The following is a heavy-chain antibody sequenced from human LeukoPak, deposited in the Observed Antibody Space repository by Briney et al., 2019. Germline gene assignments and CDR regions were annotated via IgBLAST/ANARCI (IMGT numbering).Heavy chain of an antibody. D-gene: IGHD5-18*01. V-gene: IGHV3-23*01. CDR3: AKGNGYSYGRYYFDY. J-gene: IGHJ4*02. CDR2: ITASGGNT. CDR1: GFTFSSYA. Sequence: GGSLRLSCAASGFTFSSYAMGWVRQAPGKGLEWVSAITASGGNTYYADSVKGRFTISRVNSKNTLYLQVNSLRAEDTAVYYCAKGNGYSYGRYYFDYWGQGTLVTVSS.